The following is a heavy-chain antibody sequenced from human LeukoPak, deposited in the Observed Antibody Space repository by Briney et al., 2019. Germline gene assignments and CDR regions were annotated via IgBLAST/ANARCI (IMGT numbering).Heavy chain of an antibody. CDR3: ARHRVAAAGFDY. V-gene: IGHV4-39*01. Sequence: PSETLSLTCTVSAGSISSSSYYWGWIRQPPGKGLEWIGSIYYSGSTYYNPSLKSRVTISVDTSKNQFSLKLSSVTAADTAVYYCARHRVAAAGFDYWGQGTLVTVSS. J-gene: IGHJ4*02. D-gene: IGHD6-13*01. CDR1: AGSISSSSYY. CDR2: IYYSGST.